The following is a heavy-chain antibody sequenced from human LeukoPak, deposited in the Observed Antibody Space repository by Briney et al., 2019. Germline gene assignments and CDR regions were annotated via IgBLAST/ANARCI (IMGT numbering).Heavy chain of an antibody. J-gene: IGHJ5*02. CDR1: GGTFISYD. D-gene: IGHD3-3*01. V-gene: IGHV1-69*04. CDR3: ARGAMVGYDFWSGVNWFDP. Sequence: SVKISCKASGGTFISYDISWVRHAPGHGLEWMGTIIPIFGIANYAQKFQGRVTITADKSTSTAYMELSSLRSEDTAVYYCARGAMVGYDFWSGVNWFDPWGQGTLVTVSS. CDR2: IIPIFGIA.